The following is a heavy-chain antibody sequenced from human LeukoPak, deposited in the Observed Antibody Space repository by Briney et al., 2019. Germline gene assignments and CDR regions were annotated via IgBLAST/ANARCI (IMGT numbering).Heavy chain of an antibody. V-gene: IGHV3-11*04. J-gene: IGHJ3*02. CDR1: GFIVNNNY. CDR3: ARVYCSGGSCYDAFDI. Sequence: PGGSLRLSCAASGFIVNNNYMSWVRQAPGKGLEWVSYISSSGSTIYYADSVKGRFTISRDNAKNSLYLQMNSLRAEDTAVYYCARVYCSGGSCYDAFDIWGQGTMVTVSS. D-gene: IGHD2-15*01. CDR2: ISSSGSTI.